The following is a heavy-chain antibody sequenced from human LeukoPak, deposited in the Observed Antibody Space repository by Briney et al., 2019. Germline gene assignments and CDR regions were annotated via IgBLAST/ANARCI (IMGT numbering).Heavy chain of an antibody. D-gene: IGHD3-10*01. Sequence: SETLSLTCTVSGGSISSHYWSWIRQPPGKGLEWIGYINYSGSTNYNPSLKSRVTISVDTSKNQFSLKLSSVTAADTAVYYCARGGTVRYGSGISWFDPWGRGTLVTVSS. CDR2: INYSGST. CDR3: ARGGTVRYGSGISWFDP. J-gene: IGHJ5*02. CDR1: GGSISSHY. V-gene: IGHV4-59*11.